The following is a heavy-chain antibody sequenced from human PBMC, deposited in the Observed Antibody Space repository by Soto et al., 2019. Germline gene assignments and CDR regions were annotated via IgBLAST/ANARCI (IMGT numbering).Heavy chain of an antibody. V-gene: IGHV2-5*01. CDR2: IYLHDDK. J-gene: IGHJ4*02. Sequence: SGPTLVNPTQTLTLTCTFSGFSHSTTGVGVSWIRQPPGKALEWLALIYLHDDKRYSPSLKSRLNLTKDTSKNQVVLTMTNMDPVDTATYYCAHRGGATVGLYYFDYWGQGALVTVSS. CDR3: AHRGGATVGLYYFDY. CDR1: GFSHSTTGVG. D-gene: IGHD3-16*01.